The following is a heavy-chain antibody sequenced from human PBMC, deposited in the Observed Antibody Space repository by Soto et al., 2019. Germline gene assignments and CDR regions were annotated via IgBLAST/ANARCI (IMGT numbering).Heavy chain of an antibody. V-gene: IGHV4-59*08. CDR3: ARLGGYSQALDT. D-gene: IGHD3-22*01. CDR1: GGSISPYY. CDR2: ICYTGTT. Sequence: PSETLSLTCTVSGGSISPYYWSWIRQPPGKGLEWIGYICYTGTTRYNPSLKSRVTTSVDTSKNQFSLKLSSVTAADTAVYYCARLGGYSQALDTWGQGTLVTVSS. J-gene: IGHJ5*02.